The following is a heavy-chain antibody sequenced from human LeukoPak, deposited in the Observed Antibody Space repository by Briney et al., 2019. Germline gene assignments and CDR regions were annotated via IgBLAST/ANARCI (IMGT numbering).Heavy chain of an antibody. Sequence: GASVKLSCKASGYTFTGYYMHWVRQAPGQGLGWMGWINPNSGGTNYAQKFQGRVTMTRDTSISTAYMELSRLRSDDTAVYYCARARVDYYYYGMDVWGQGTTVTVSS. J-gene: IGHJ6*02. CDR2: INPNSGGT. CDR1: GYTFTGYY. CDR3: ARARVDYYYYGMDV. D-gene: IGHD2-15*01. V-gene: IGHV1-2*02.